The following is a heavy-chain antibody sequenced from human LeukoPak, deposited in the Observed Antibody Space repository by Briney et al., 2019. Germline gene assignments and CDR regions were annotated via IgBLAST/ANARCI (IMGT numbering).Heavy chain of an antibody. V-gene: IGHV3-7*01. CDR1: GFTFSNYW. J-gene: IGHJ4*02. Sequence: GGSLRLSCAASGFTFSNYWMSWVRQAPGMGLEWVANIHQDGSERYYVDSVKGRFTISRDNAKNSLYLRMNSLRAEDTAVYYCARDKVVGATHFDYWGQGTLVTVSS. D-gene: IGHD1-26*01. CDR2: IHQDGSER. CDR3: ARDKVVGATHFDY.